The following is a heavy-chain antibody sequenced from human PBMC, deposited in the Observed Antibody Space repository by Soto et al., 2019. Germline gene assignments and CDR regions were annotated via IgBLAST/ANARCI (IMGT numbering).Heavy chain of an antibody. Sequence: PGGSLRLSCAASGFTFTDYYMTWIRQAPGEGLEWVSYISGGRDIIYYADSVKGRFTISRDNARKSLYLQMNSLRTEDTAVYYCARGGALGMDVWGRGTTVTVSS. CDR3: ARGGALGMDV. V-gene: IGHV3-11*01. CDR2: ISGGRDII. J-gene: IGHJ6*02. D-gene: IGHD1-26*01. CDR1: GFTFTDYY.